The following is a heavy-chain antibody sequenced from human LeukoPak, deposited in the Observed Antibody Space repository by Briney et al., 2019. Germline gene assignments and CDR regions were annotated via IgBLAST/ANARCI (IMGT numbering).Heavy chain of an antibody. Sequence: ASVTVSCTASGYTFTSYGISWVRQAPGQGLEWMGWISAYNGNTNYAQKLQGRVTMTTDTSTSTAYMELRSLRSDDTAVYYCTRVAQDGYNFGYFDYWGQGTLVTVSS. CDR2: ISAYNGNT. J-gene: IGHJ4*02. D-gene: IGHD5-24*01. V-gene: IGHV1-18*01. CDR3: TRVAQDGYNFGYFDY. CDR1: GYTFTSYG.